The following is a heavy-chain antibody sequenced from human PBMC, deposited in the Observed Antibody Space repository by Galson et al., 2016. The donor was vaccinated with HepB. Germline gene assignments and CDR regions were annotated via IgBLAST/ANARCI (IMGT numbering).Heavy chain of an antibody. Sequence: SLRLSCAASGFTFGNYAMDWVRQAPGGGLEWVAAIGGNGSPTYYADSVRGRFSISRDNSKNTLYLQMNSLRAEDTALYYCARGGGHGFFDYWGQGTQVTVSS. D-gene: IGHD3-10*01. CDR1: GFTFGNYA. J-gene: IGHJ4*02. CDR3: ARGGGHGFFDY. V-gene: IGHV3-23*01. CDR2: IGGNGSPT.